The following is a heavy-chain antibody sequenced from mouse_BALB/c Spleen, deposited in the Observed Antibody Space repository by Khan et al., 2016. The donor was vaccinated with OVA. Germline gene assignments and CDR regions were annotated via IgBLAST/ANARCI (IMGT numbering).Heavy chain of an antibody. CDR2: IYWDDAK. V-gene: IGHV8-12*01. Sequence: QVTLKESGPGILQPSQTLSLTCSFSGFSLSSSGMGVTWIRQPSGKGLEWLAHIYWDDAKRYHPSLKSRPTISNATSSNQVFLKITSADTADTGPYEYARTEWLLDFTMDYWGQGTSVTVSS. D-gene: IGHD2-3*01. CDR3: ARTEWLLDFTMDY. J-gene: IGHJ4*01. CDR1: GFSLSSSGMG.